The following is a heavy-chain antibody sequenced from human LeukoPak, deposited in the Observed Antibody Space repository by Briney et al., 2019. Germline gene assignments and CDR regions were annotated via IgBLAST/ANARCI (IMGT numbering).Heavy chain of an antibody. CDR3: ARGSSSNSWYFDY. V-gene: IGHV4-61*02. CDR1: GGSIRSGNYY. J-gene: IGHJ4*02. CDR2: IYTSGST. D-gene: IGHD6-13*01. Sequence: PSETLSLTCTVSGGSIRSGNYYWSWIRQPAGKGLEWVGRIYTSGSTNYNPSLKSRVTISVDTSKNQFSLQLSSVTPEDTAVYYCARGSSSNSWYFDYWGQGTLVTVSS.